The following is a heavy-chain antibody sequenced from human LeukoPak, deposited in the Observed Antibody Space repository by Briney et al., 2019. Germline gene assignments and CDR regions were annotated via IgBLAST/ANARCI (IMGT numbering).Heavy chain of an antibody. D-gene: IGHD3-9*01. CDR3: ARGGGTGYYNIPYYYYYGMDV. CDR1: GGSISSYY. V-gene: IGHV4-59*01. CDR2: ICNSGST. Sequence: PSETLSLTCTVSGGSISSYYWSWIRQPPGKGLELIGYICNSGSTNYNPSLKSRVTISVDTSKNQFSLKLSSVTAADTAVYYCARGGGTGYYNIPYYYYYGMDVWGQGTTVTVSS. J-gene: IGHJ6*02.